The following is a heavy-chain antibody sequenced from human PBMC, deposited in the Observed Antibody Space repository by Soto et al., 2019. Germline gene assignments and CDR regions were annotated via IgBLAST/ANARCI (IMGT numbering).Heavy chain of an antibody. Sequence: ASVKVSCKASGGTFSSYAISWVRQAPGQGLEWMGGIIPIFGTANYAQKFQGRVTITADESTSTAYMEMSSLRSEDTAVYYCTRDQIEDSSSSGNYYYYMDVWGKGTTVTVSS. CDR3: TRDQIEDSSSSGNYYYYMDV. J-gene: IGHJ6*03. V-gene: IGHV1-69*13. D-gene: IGHD6-6*01. CDR2: IIPIFGTA. CDR1: GGTFSSYA.